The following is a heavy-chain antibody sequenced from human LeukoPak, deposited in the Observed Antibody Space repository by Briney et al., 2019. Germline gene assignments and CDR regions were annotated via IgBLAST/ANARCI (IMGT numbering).Heavy chain of an antibody. V-gene: IGHV3-9*01. D-gene: IGHD6-19*01. CDR2: ISWNSGSI. J-gene: IGHJ4*02. Sequence: GRSLRLSCAASGFTFDDYAMHWVRQAPGKGLEWVSGISWNSGSIGYADSVKGRFTISRDNSRNTLYLQMNSLRAEDTAVYYCAKDGYISGGVYFDYWGQGTLVTVSS. CDR1: GFTFDDYA. CDR3: AKDGYISGGVYFDY.